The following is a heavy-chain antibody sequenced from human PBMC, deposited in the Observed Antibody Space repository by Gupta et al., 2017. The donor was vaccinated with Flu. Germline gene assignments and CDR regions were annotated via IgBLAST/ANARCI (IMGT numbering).Heavy chain of an antibody. CDR2: IGYDGSNK. D-gene: IGHD5-24*01. J-gene: IGHJ3*02. CDR1: GFTFSSYG. CDR3: ARDGYNYGAFDI. Sequence: QVQLVESGGGVVQPGRSLSLSCAASGFTFSSYGMHWVRQAPGKGLEWVAVIGYDGSNKYDADAVKGRFTISRDNSKNTLYLQMNSLRAEDTAVYYCARDGYNYGAFDIWGQGTMVTVSS. V-gene: IGHV3-33*01.